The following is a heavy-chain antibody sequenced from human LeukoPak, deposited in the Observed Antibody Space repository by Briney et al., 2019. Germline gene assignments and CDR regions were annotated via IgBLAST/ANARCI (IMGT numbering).Heavy chain of an antibody. CDR2: IYSSGST. J-gene: IGHJ4*02. CDR1: GGSISSYY. V-gene: IGHV4-4*07. CDR3: ARKGSGTTFYNY. D-gene: IGHD1-1*01. Sequence: SETLSLTCTVSGGSISSYYWSWIRQPAGKGLEWIGRIYSSGSTNYNPSLKSRVSMSVDTSKNQFSLKVNSVTAADTAVYYCARKGSGTTFYNYWGQGTLVTVSS.